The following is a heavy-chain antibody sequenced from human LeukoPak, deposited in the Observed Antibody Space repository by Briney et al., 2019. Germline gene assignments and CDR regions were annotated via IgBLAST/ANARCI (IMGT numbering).Heavy chain of an antibody. CDR3: ARPPPYYYDSSGYLEDFAR. J-gene: IGHJ4*02. D-gene: IGHD3-22*01. Sequence: SETLSLTCTVSGGSISSSSYYWGWIRQPPGKGLEWIGSIYYSGSTYYNPSLKSRVTISVDTSKNLFSLKLSSVTAADTAVYYCARPPPYYYDSSGYLEDFARWGQGTLVTVSS. CDR2: IYYSGST. V-gene: IGHV4-39*01. CDR1: GGSISSSSYY.